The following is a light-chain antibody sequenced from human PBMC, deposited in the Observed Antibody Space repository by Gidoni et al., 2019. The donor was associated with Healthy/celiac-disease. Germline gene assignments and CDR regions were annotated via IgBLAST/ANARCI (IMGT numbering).Light chain of an antibody. Sequence: DIQMTQSPSSLSASVGDRVTITCRASQSMSRYLNWYQQKPGKAPKLLIYAASSLQRGVPSRFSGSGSGTDFTLTISSLQPEDFATYYCQPSYSTPRTFGQGTKVEIK. J-gene: IGKJ1*01. V-gene: IGKV1-39*01. CDR1: QSMSRY. CDR2: AAS. CDR3: QPSYSTPRT.